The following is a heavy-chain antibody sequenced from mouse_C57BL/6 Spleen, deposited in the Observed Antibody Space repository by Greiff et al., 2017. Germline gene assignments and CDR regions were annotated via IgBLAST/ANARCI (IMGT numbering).Heavy chain of an antibody. V-gene: IGHV10-3*01. CDR2: IRSKSSNYAT. Sequence: VQLVESGGGLVQPKGSLKLSCAASGFTFNTYAMHWVRQAPGKGLEWVARIRSKSSNYATYYADSVKDRFTISRDDSQSMLYLQMNNLKTEDTAMYYCVRDWDYDYEDWYFDVWGTGTEVTVSS. J-gene: IGHJ1*03. D-gene: IGHD2-4*01. CDR1: GFTFNTYA. CDR3: VRDWDYDYEDWYFDV.